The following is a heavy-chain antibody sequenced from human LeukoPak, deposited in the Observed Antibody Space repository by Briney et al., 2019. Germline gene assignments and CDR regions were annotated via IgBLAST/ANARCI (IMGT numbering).Heavy chain of an antibody. V-gene: IGHV4-34*01. Sequence: SETLSLTCAVYGGSFSGYYWSWIRQRPGKGLEWIGEINHGGRTNSNPSLKRRVTLSVDTSKNQFSLKLSAVTAADTAVYYCAREEYSSSPGYFDYWGQGTPVTVSS. D-gene: IGHD6-6*01. CDR1: GGSFSGYY. CDR3: AREEYSSSPGYFDY. CDR2: INHGGRT. J-gene: IGHJ4*02.